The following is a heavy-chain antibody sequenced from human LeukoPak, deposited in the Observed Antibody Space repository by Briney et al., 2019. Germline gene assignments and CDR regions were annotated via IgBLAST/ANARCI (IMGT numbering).Heavy chain of an antibody. D-gene: IGHD2-21*02. CDR1: GFTFSSYG. Sequence: PGRPLRLSCAASGFTFSSYGMHWVRQAPGKGLEWVAVISYDGSNKYYADSVKGRFTISRDNSKNTLYLQMNSLRAEDTAVYYCAKDPLVVVTNHYFDYWGQGTLVTASS. V-gene: IGHV3-30*18. CDR3: AKDPLVVVTNHYFDY. J-gene: IGHJ4*02. CDR2: ISYDGSNK.